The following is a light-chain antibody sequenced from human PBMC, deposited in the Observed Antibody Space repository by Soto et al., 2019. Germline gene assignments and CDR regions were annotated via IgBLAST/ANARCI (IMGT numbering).Light chain of an antibody. CDR2: TNS. CDR1: SSNIGAGYA. CDR3: QSYDPSLSVV. Sequence: QSVLTQPPSVSVAPGQWVTISCTGSSSNIGAGYAVHWYQQLPGTAPKLLIYTNSNRPSGVPDRFSGSKSGTSASLAITGLEAEDEADYYCQSYDPSLSVVFGGGTKLTVL. V-gene: IGLV1-40*01. J-gene: IGLJ2*01.